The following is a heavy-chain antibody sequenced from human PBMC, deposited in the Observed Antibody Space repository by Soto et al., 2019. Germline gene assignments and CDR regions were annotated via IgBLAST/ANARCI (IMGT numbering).Heavy chain of an antibody. CDR1: GYTFTSYG. CDR3: AREGAYDFWSGYRHYYYYYGMDV. D-gene: IGHD3-3*01. V-gene: IGHV1-18*01. J-gene: IGHJ6*02. CDR2: ISAYNGNT. Sequence: ASVKVSCKASGYTFTSYGISWVRQAPGQGLEWMGWISAYNGNTNYAQKLQGRVTMTTDTSTSTAYMELRSLRSDDTAVYYCAREGAYDFWSGYRHYYYYYGMDVWGQGTTVTVS.